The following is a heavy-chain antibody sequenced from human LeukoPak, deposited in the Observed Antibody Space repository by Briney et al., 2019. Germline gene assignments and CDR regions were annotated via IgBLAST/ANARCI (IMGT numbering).Heavy chain of an antibody. V-gene: IGHV4-59*08. J-gene: IGHJ4*02. CDR2: VYYSGRT. D-gene: IGHD1-26*01. CDR3: GTSGWEQLLLQ. CDR1: GGSFSGYY. Sequence: SETLSLTCAVYGGSFSGYYWSWIRQPPGEGLEWIGTVYYSGRTNYNPSLKGRVSISVDTSKNQFSLNLSSVTAADTAVYYCGTSGWEQLLLQWGQGTLVTVSS.